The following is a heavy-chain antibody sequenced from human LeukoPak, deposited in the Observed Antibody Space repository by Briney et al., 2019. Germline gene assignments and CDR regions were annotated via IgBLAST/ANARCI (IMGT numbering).Heavy chain of an antibody. J-gene: IGHJ3*02. V-gene: IGHV1-2*04. CDR1: GYTFTGYY. Sequence: ASVKVSCRASGYTFTGYYMSWVRQAPRQGLECMGWINPDSGGTHYAQNFQGWVTMTRDTSISTAYMELSRLRSDDTAVYYCARGTLTAPRSAFDIWGQGTMVTVSS. CDR2: INPDSGGT. CDR3: ARGTLTAPRSAFDI. D-gene: IGHD1-14*01.